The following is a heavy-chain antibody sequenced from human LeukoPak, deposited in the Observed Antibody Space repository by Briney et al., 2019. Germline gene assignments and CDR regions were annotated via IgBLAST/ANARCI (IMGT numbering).Heavy chain of an antibody. CDR3: ARGDSSGWYSNWYFDL. Sequence: SETLSLTCAVSGGSISSGGYSWSWIRQPPGKGLEWIGYIYHSGSTYYNPSPKSRVTISVDRSKNQFSLKLSSVTAADTAVYYCARGDSSGWYSNWYFDLWGRGTLVTVSS. J-gene: IGHJ2*01. D-gene: IGHD6-19*01. CDR1: GGSISSGGYS. CDR2: IYHSGST. V-gene: IGHV4-30-2*01.